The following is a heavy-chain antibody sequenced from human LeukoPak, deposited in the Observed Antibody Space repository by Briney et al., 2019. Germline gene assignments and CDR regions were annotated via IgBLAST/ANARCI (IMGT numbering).Heavy chain of an antibody. D-gene: IGHD2-2*01. J-gene: IGHJ3*02. V-gene: IGHV3-74*01. CDR2: INSDGSST. Sequence: GGSLRLSCAASGFTFSSYWMHWVRQAPGKGLVWVSRINSDGSSTSYADSVKGRFTISRDNSKNTLYLQMNSLRAEDTAVYYCAKRDIVVVPASAAFDIWGQGTMVTVSS. CDR3: AKRDIVVVPASAAFDI. CDR1: GFTFSSYW.